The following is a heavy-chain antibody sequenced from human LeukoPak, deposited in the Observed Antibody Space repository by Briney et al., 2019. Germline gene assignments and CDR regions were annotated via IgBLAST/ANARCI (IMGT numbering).Heavy chain of an antibody. J-gene: IGHJ6*02. CDR3: AREITIFGPMDV. D-gene: IGHD3-3*01. CDR1: GFTVSSNY. CDR2: IYSGGST. V-gene: IGHV3-66*01. Sequence: PGGSLRLSCAASGFTVSSNYMSWVRQAPGKGLEWVSVIYSGGSTYYADSVKGRFTISRDNSKNTLYLQMNSLRAEDTAVYCCAREITIFGPMDVWGQGTTVTVSS.